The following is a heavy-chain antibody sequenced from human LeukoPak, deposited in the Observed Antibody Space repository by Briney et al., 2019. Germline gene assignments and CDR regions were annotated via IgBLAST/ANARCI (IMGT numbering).Heavy chain of an antibody. D-gene: IGHD6-19*01. CDR2: ISGHNGHT. CDR1: GYTFTSYG. CDR3: ARGQGIAVAGVFDY. Sequence: ASVKVSCKASGYTFTSYGINWVRHPPGQGLEWMGWISGHNGHTNYVQKMQGRVTMTTDTSTNTAYMELRNLTSDDTAVYYCARGQGIAVAGVFDYWGQGSLVTVSS. V-gene: IGHV1-18*04. J-gene: IGHJ4*02.